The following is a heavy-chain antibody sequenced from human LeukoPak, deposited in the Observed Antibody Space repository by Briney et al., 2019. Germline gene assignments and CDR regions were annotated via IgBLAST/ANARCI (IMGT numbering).Heavy chain of an antibody. CDR1: GGSISSSSYY. V-gene: IGHV4-39*01. Sequence: PSETLSLTCTVSGGSISSSSYYWGWIRQPPGKGLEWIGSIYYSGSTYYNPSLKSRVTISVDTSKNQFSLKLSSVTAADTAVYYCARTGIVGATGPFDIWGQGTMVTVPS. CDR2: IYYSGST. J-gene: IGHJ3*02. D-gene: IGHD1-26*01. CDR3: ARTGIVGATGPFDI.